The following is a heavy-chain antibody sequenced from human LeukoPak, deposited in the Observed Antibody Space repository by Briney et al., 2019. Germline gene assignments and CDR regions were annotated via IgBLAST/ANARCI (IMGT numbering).Heavy chain of an antibody. CDR1: GFTFNRNA. CDR2: IGGSGDKT. J-gene: IGHJ6*02. Sequence: GGSLRLSCAASGFTFNRNAISWVRQAPGKGLEWVSTIGGSGDKTFYADSVKGRFTISRDNSKNMVHLQMNSLTGEDTALYYCARHAAAGTPLLGYYYGMDVWGQGTTVTVSS. V-gene: IGHV3-23*01. D-gene: IGHD6-13*01. CDR3: ARHAAAGTPLLGYYYGMDV.